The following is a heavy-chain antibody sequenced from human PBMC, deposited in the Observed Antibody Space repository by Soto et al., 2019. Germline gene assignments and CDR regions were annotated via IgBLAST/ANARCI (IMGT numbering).Heavy chain of an antibody. CDR2: INAGNGNT. J-gene: IGHJ3*02. CDR3: ARGLRAATYDAFDI. V-gene: IGHV1-3*01. Sequence: VSAKVCCEAAGYALTVYVGHWLRKTPGQRLEWMGWINAGNGNTKYSQQFQGRVTISRDTSASTAYMELSSLRSEDTAVYYCARGLRAATYDAFDIWGQGTMVTVSS. D-gene: IGHD2-15*01. CDR1: GYALTVYV.